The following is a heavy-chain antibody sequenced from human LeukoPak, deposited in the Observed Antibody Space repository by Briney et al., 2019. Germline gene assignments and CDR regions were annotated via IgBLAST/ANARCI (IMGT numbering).Heavy chain of an antibody. J-gene: IGHJ4*02. V-gene: IGHV3-30*18. CDR1: GFTFSSYG. CDR3: AKDRIPATAIDY. D-gene: IGHD2-2*02. Sequence: GGSLRLSCAASGFTFSSYGMHWVRQAPGKGLEWVAVISYDGSNKYYADSVKGRFTISRDNSKNTLYLQMNSLRAEDTAVYYCAKDRIPATAIDYWGQGTLVTVSS. CDR2: ISYDGSNK.